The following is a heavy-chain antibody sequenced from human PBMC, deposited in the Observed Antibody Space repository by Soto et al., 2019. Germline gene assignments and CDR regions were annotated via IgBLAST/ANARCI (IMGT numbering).Heavy chain of an antibody. V-gene: IGHV4-59*12. CDR3: AKEEGSHFAY. J-gene: IGHJ4*02. CDR1: SESISSWY. CDR2: IYYSGST. Sequence: TRSHTCTVSSESISSWYWSRIRQPPGKGLEWIGYIYYSGSTNYNPSLKSRVTISVDTSKNQFSLKLSSVAAADTAVYYCAKEEGSHFAYWGRGTLVPVSS.